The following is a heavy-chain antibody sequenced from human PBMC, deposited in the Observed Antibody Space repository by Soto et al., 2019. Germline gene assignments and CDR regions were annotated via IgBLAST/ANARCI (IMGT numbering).Heavy chain of an antibody. J-gene: IGHJ4*02. D-gene: IGHD4-17*01. CDR1: GGSFSGYY. Sequence: TSETLSLTCAVYGGSFSGYYWSWIRQPPGKGLEWIGEIKHSGSTNYNPSLKSRVTISVDRSKNQFSLKLSSVTAADTAVYYCARSQTTVTSYDYWGQGTLVTVSS. CDR2: IKHSGST. V-gene: IGHV4-34*01. CDR3: ARSQTTVTSYDY.